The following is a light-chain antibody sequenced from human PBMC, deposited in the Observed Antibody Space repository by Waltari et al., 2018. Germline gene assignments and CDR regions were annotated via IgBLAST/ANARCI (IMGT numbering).Light chain of an antibody. CDR2: DVS. Sequence: IVLTHYLATLSLSPGERATLSCRASQSVANYLAWYQQKPGQAPRLLIYDVSNRATDIPARFSGSGFVTDFTLTISDLKPEDIAVYYCQQRNKWPVTFGGGTKVEIK. CDR3: QQRNKWPVT. J-gene: IGKJ4*01. CDR1: QSVANY. V-gene: IGKV3-11*01.